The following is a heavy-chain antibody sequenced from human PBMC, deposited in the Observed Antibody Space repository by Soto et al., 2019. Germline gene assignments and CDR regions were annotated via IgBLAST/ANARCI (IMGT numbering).Heavy chain of an antibody. J-gene: IGHJ6*02. V-gene: IGHV3-48*02. Sequence: EVQLVESGGGLVQPGGSLSLSCAASGLPLGSYNMNWVGQAPGKGLGGVSYISGSSDTIYYADSVKGRFTIPRDNAKNSLYLQMDSLRDEDTAVYYCARDHGGSTWFVGIYYYFGVDVWGQGTTVTVSS. CDR3: ARDHGGSTWFVGIYYYFGVDV. CDR2: ISGSSDTI. D-gene: IGHD6-13*01. CDR1: GLPLGSYN.